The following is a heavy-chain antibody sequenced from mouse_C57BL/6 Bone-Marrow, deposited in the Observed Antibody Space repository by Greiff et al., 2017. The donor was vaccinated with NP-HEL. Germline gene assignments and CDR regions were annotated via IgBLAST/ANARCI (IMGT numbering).Heavy chain of an antibody. Sequence: VQLKQSGAELVRPGASVKLSCTASGFNIKDDYMHWVKQRPEKGLEWIGWIDPENGDTEYASKFQGKATITADTSSNTAYLQLSSLTSEDTAVYYCTTALITTAYYYAMDYWGQGTSVTVSS. V-gene: IGHV14-4*01. CDR1: GFNIKDDY. J-gene: IGHJ4*01. CDR2: IDPENGDT. D-gene: IGHD1-1*01. CDR3: TTALITTAYYYAMDY.